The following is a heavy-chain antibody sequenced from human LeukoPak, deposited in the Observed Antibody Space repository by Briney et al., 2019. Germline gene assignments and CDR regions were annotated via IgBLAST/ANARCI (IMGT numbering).Heavy chain of an antibody. CDR3: ARDWKGGCNYGHPTLTSDF. J-gene: IGHJ4*02. CDR2: IYSGGTT. CDR1: GFTVSSNY. V-gene: IGHV3-66*01. D-gene: IGHD5-18*01. Sequence: PGGSLRLSCTASGFTVSSNYMSWVRQAPGKGLEWVSVIYSGGTTYYADSVKGRFTISRDNSKNTLYLQMNSLRAEDTAVYYCARDWKGGCNYGHPTLTSDFWGQGTLVTVSS.